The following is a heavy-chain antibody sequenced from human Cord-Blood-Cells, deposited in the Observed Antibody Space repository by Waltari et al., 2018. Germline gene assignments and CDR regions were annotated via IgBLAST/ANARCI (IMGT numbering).Heavy chain of an antibody. CDR2: IYYSGST. Sequence: QVQLQESGPGLVKHSQTLSLTCTVSGGSISSGGYYWSWIRQPPRKGLEWIGYIYYSGSTYYNPSLKSRVTISGDTSKNQFSLKLSSVTAADTAVYYGARDLEFASGWYLDAFDIWGQGTMVTVSS. J-gene: IGHJ3*02. CDR1: GGSISSGGYY. D-gene: IGHD6-19*01. V-gene: IGHV4-31*03. CDR3: ARDLEFASGWYLDAFDI.